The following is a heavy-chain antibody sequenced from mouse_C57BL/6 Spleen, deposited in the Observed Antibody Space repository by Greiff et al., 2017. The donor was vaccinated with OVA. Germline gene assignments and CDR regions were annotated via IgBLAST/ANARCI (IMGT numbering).Heavy chain of an antibody. J-gene: IGHJ4*01. Sequence: DVHLVESGGGLVQPGGSLKLSCAASGFTFSDYYMYWVRQTPEKRLEWVAYISNGGGSTYYPDTVKGRFTISRDNAKNTLYLQMSRLKSEDTAMYYCARHTDYDYDEGYAMDYWGQGTSVTVSS. CDR1: GFTFSDYY. V-gene: IGHV5-12*01. CDR3: ARHTDYDYDEGYAMDY. CDR2: ISNGGGST. D-gene: IGHD2-4*01.